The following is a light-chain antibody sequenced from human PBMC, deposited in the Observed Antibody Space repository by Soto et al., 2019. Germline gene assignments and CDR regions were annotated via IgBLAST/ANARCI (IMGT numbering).Light chain of an antibody. CDR2: GAS. Sequence: EIVLTQSPGTLSLSSGERATLSCRASQSVRSNYLAWYQQKPGQAPRLLIYGASSRATGIPDRFGGSGSGTDFTLTISRLEPEDFGVYYCQQYASSPLTFGGGTKVEIK. J-gene: IGKJ4*01. CDR3: QQYASSPLT. CDR1: QSVRSNY. V-gene: IGKV3-20*01.